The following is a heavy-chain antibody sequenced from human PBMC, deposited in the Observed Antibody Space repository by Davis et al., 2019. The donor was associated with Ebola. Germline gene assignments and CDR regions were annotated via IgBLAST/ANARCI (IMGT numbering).Heavy chain of an antibody. CDR2: ISGSSGKT. V-gene: IGHV1-18*03. D-gene: IGHD5-12*01. CDR3: AREEDSGYDYSFDY. CDR1: GYTFTTFG. Sequence: AVSVTVSCQASGYTFTTFGISWVRQAPGQGLEWVGWISGSSGKTNYAQKLQGRVTMTTDTSTSTAYMELRSLRSDDMAVYYCAREEDSGYDYSFDYWGQGTLVTVSS. J-gene: IGHJ4*02.